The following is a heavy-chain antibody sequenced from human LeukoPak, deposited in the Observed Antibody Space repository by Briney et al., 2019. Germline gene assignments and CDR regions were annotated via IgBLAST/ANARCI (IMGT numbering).Heavy chain of an antibody. CDR3: ARVGSSGWYHWFDP. CDR1: GYTFTGYY. Sequence: ASVKVSCKASGYTFTGYYLHWVRQAPGQGLEWLGWIKPISGVTGSAQKFQGRVTMTRDKSISTVYMELSRLTSDDTAIYFCARVGSSGWYHWFDPWGQGTLVTVSS. V-gene: IGHV1-2*02. CDR2: IKPISGVT. D-gene: IGHD6-19*01. J-gene: IGHJ5*02.